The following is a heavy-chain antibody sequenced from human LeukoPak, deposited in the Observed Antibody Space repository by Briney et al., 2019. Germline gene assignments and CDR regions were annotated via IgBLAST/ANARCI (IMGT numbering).Heavy chain of an antibody. V-gene: IGHV4-39*01. J-gene: IGHJ4*02. CDR2: IYYSGST. CDR1: GRFISGSAYF. Sequence: PSETLSLTCSVSGRFISGSAYFWGWIRQPPGKGLEWIGSIYYSGSTYYNPSLKSRVTISVDTSKNQFSLKLSSVTAADTAVYYCAKPSWFGEFNSDYWGQGTLVTVSS. CDR3: AKPSWFGEFNSDY. D-gene: IGHD3-10*01.